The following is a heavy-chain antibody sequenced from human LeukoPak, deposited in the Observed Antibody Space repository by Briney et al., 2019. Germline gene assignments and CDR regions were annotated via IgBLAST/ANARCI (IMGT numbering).Heavy chain of an antibody. CDR2: IYYSGST. CDR1: GGSISSYY. D-gene: IGHD3-3*01. V-gene: IGHV4-59*01. CDR3: ARDSRITIFGVVLNTSTLYYYYYMDV. J-gene: IGHJ6*03. Sequence: PSETLSLTCTVSGGSISSYYWSWIRQPPGKGLEWIGYIYYSGSTNYNPSLKSRVTISVDTSKNQFSLKLSSVTAADTAVYYCARDSRITIFGVVLNTSTLYYYYYMDVWGKGTTVTVSS.